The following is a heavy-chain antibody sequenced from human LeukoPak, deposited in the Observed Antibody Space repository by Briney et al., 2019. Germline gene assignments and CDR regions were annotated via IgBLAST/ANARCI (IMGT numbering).Heavy chain of an antibody. CDR2: INHSGST. J-gene: IGHJ5*02. V-gene: IGHV4-34*01. D-gene: IGHD6-13*01. CDR1: GGSFSGYY. CDR3: ARDSVAAAGTGSNWFDP. Sequence: SETLSLTCAVYGGSFSGYYWSWIRQPPGKGLEWIGEINHSGSTNYNPSLKSRVTISVDTSKNQFSLKLSSVTAADTAVYYCARDSVAAAGTGSNWFDPWGQGTLVTVSS.